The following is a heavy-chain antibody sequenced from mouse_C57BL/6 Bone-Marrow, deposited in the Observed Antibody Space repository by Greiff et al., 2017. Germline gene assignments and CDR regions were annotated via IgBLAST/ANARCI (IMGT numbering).Heavy chain of an antibody. J-gene: IGHJ3*01. CDR3: ARWGWLLRGGFAY. D-gene: IGHD2-3*01. Sequence: VKLQQPGAELVRPGTSVKLSCKASGYTFTSYWMHWVKQRPGQGLEWIGVIDPSDSYTNYNQKFKGKATLTVDTSSSTAYMQLSSLTSEDSAVYYCARWGWLLRGGFAYWGQVTLVTVSA. V-gene: IGHV1-59*01. CDR1: GYTFTSYW. CDR2: IDPSDSYT.